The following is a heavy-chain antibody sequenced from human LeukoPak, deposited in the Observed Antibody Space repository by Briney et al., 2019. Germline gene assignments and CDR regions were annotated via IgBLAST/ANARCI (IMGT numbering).Heavy chain of an antibody. Sequence: GGSLRLSCAASGFTFSSFDMHWVRQPTGQGLEWASTVGTASDTYYPGSVEGRFTLSRDNAKHSLYLQMNSLTAGDTAVYYCARGPPRGKYYYMDVWGKGTTVTVSS. J-gene: IGHJ6*03. V-gene: IGHV3-13*01. D-gene: IGHD1-1*01. CDR1: GFTFSSFD. CDR2: VGTASDT. CDR3: ARGPPRGKYYYMDV.